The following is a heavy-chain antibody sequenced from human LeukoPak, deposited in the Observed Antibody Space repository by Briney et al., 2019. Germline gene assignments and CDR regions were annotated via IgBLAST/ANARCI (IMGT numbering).Heavy chain of an antibody. CDR3: ARVSRDGYNRGYYFDY. CDR1: GGSISSYY. CDR2: IYYSGST. Sequence: PSETLSLTCTVSGGSISSYYWSWIRQPPGKGLEWIGYIYYSGSTNYNPSLKSRVTISVDTSKNQFSLKLSSVTAADTAVYYCARVSRDGYNRGYYFDYWGQGTLVTVSS. V-gene: IGHV4-59*01. J-gene: IGHJ4*02. D-gene: IGHD5-24*01.